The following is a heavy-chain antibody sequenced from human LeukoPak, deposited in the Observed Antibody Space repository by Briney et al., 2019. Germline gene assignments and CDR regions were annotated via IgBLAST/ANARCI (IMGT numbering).Heavy chain of an antibody. CDR3: ARESGGGWSFCWFDP. CDR2: VSKSHDT. Sequence: SQTMSLTCDVSGAYVSSGSHFWSWIRQSAGKGLEWIGRVSKSHDTKFNPSLEDRVSTSVDSSKNQFSLILTSVTAADTAIYYCARESGGGWSFCWFDPWGQGDRVTVSS. CDR1: GAYVSSGSHF. V-gene: IGHV4-61*02. D-gene: IGHD1-26*01. J-gene: IGHJ5*02.